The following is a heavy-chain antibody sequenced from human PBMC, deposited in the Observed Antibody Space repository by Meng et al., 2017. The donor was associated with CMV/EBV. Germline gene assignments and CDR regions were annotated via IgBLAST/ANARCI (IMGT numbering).Heavy chain of an antibody. V-gene: IGHV3-66*01. J-gene: IGHJ4*02. CDR2: IYSGGST. CDR3: ARSPTYSSSWYVLYFDY. D-gene: IGHD6-13*01. CDR1: GFTVSSNY. Sequence: EVQLVESGGGLVQPGGSLRRSCAASGFTVSSNYMSWVRQAPGKGLEWVSVIYSGGSTYYADSVKGRFTISRDNSKNTLYLQMNSLRAEDTAVYYCARSPTYSSSWYVLYFDYWGQGTLVTVSS.